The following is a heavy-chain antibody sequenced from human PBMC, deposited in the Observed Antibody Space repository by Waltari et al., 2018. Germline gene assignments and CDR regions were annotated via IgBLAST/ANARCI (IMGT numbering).Heavy chain of an antibody. CDR3: ARVSVMAARRWGPFDY. CDR1: GGSISSSY. J-gene: IGHJ4*02. V-gene: IGHV4-59*01. D-gene: IGHD6-6*01. Sequence: QVQLQESGPGLVKPSETLSLTCTVSGGSISSSYWSWIRPPPGKGLEWIGYIYYSGSTNYNPSLKSRVTISVDTSKNQFSLKLSSVTAADTAVYYCARVSVMAARRWGPFDYWGQGTLVTVSS. CDR2: IYYSGST.